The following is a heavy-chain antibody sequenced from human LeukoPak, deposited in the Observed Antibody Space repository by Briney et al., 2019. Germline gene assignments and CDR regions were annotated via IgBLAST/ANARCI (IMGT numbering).Heavy chain of an antibody. CDR3: ARARYCSGGSCYAEY. CDR1: GYSFTTYW. V-gene: IGHV5-51*01. CDR2: IYPGDSDT. D-gene: IGHD2-15*01. Sequence: GESLKISCKGSGYSFTTYWIGWVRQMPGEGLEWMGIIYPGDSDTRYSPSFQGQVTISADESISTAYLQWSSLKASDTAMYYCARARYCSGGSCYAEYWGQGTLVTVSS. J-gene: IGHJ4*02.